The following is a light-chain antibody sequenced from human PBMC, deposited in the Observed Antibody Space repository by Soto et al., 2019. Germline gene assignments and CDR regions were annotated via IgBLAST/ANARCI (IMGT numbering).Light chain of an antibody. CDR1: QGIGNY. CDR2: GAS. J-gene: IGKJ1*01. V-gene: IGKV1-27*01. Sequence: DIQVTQSPSSLSASVGDRVTITCRASQGIGNYLAWYQQKPGKVPKLLLYGASTLQSGVPSRFSGSGSGTDFTLTISSLQPEDVATYYCQQSYSTPTWTFGQGTKVEIK. CDR3: QQSYSTPTWT.